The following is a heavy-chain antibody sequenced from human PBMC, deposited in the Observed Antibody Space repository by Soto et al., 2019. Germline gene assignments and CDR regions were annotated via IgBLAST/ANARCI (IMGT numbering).Heavy chain of an antibody. D-gene: IGHD6-13*01. J-gene: IGHJ6*03. CDR1: GYTFTGYY. CDR2: INPNSGNT. V-gene: IGHV1-8*02. Sequence: ASVKVSCKASGYTFTGYYIHWVRQAPGQGLEWMGWINPNSGNTSYAQKFQGRVTMTRNTSISTAYMELSSLRSEDTAVYYCARAIRIAASNYYYYMDVWGKGTTVTVSS. CDR3: ARAIRIAASNYYYYMDV.